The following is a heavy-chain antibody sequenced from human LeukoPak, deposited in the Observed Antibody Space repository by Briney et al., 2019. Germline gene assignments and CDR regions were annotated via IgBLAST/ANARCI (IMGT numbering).Heavy chain of an antibody. CDR2: ISRSSDTT. J-gene: IGHJ4*02. CDR3: ATGLSNGWSYFDD. Sequence: QPGGSLRLSCAASGFPFSSYAMSWVRQAPGKGLEWVSVISRSSDTTHYADSVKGRFTISRDNSKNTLYPQMDSLRAEDTAVYFCATGLSNGWSYFDDWGQGTRVTVSS. D-gene: IGHD6-19*01. V-gene: IGHV3-23*01. CDR1: GFPFSSYA.